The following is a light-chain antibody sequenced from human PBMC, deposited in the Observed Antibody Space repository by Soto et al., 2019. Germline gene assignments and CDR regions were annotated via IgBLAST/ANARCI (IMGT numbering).Light chain of an antibody. CDR1: QSVSSN. CDR3: QQNNNWPSFT. J-gene: IGKJ3*01. CDR2: GAS. Sequence: EIVMTQSPATLSLSPGERATLSCRASQSVSSNLAWYQQKPGQAPRLLIYGASTRATGIPARFSGSGSGKDFPLTSSRLDAEDFGVYYCQQNNNWPSFTFGPGTKVDIK. V-gene: IGKV3-15*01.